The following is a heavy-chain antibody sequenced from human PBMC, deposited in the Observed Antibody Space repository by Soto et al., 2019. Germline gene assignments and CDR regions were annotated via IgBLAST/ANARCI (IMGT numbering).Heavy chain of an antibody. CDR1: GGSISSGGYY. CDR3: ARTAMVSSGFDY. CDR2: IYYSGST. J-gene: IGHJ4*02. Sequence: PSETLSLTCTVSGGSISSGGYYWSWIRQHPGKGLEWIGYIYYSGSTYYNPSLKSRVTISVDTSKNQFSLKLSSVTAADMAVYYCARTAMVSSGFDYWGQGTLVTVSS. D-gene: IGHD5-18*01. V-gene: IGHV4-31*03.